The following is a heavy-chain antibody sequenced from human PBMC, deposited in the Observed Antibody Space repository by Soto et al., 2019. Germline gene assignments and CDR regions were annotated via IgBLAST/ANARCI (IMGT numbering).Heavy chain of an antibody. CDR1: GYTLTDLS. V-gene: IGHV1-24*01. CDR2: FDPEDGET. Sequence: ASVKVSCKVSGYTLTDLSMHWVRQAPGKGLEWMGGFDPEDGETIYAQKFQGRVTMTEDTSTDTAYMELSSLRSEDTAVYYCATYRPYYYGSGTHAFDFWGQGTLVTVSS. CDR3: ATYRPYYYGSGTHAFDF. D-gene: IGHD3-10*01. J-gene: IGHJ4*02.